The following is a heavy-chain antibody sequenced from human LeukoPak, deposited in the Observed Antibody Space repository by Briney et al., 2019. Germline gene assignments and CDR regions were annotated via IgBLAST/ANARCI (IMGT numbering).Heavy chain of an antibody. V-gene: IGHV3-7*01. Sequence: GGSLRLSCEASGFSFSNSWMAWVRQVPGSGLEWVADINQDGSHKYYADSLRGRFTISRDNAKNSLHLQMNSLRAEDAAIYYCARDPHFGALDIWGQGTVVTVSS. CDR1: GFSFSNSW. CDR3: ARDPHFGALDI. J-gene: IGHJ3*02. D-gene: IGHD3-10*01. CDR2: INQDGSHK.